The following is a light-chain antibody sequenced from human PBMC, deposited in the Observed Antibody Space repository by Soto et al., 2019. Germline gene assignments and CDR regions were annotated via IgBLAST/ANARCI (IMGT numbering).Light chain of an antibody. Sequence: EIVLTQSPGTLSLSPGERATLSCRASQSFSSSYLIWYQQKPGQAPRLLIYGASSRATGIPDRFSGGGSGTDVTLTISRLEPEDFAVYYCQQYGSTPDTFGQGTKREIK. J-gene: IGKJ2*01. CDR1: QSFSSSY. CDR2: GAS. CDR3: QQYGSTPDT. V-gene: IGKV3-20*01.